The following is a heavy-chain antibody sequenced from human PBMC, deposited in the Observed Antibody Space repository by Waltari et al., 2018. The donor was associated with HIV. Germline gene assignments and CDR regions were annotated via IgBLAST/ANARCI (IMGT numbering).Heavy chain of an antibody. CDR1: GLPFSSYA. V-gene: IGHV3-30-3*01. CDR2: ISYDGSNK. Sequence: QVQLVESGGGVVQPGRSLRLSCAASGLPFSSYAMPWVREAPGKGLEWVAVISYDGSNKYYADSVKGRFTISRDNSKNTLYLQMNSLRAEDTAVYYCARDPQYCSSTSCSYYFDYWGQGTLVTVSS. J-gene: IGHJ4*02. CDR3: ARDPQYCSSTSCSYYFDY. D-gene: IGHD2-2*01.